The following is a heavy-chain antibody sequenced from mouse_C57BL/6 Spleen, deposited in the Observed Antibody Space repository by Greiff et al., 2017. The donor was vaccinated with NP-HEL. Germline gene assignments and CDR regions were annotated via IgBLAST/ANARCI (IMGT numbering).Heavy chain of an antibody. V-gene: IGHV1-82*01. Sequence: QVQLKESGPELVKPGASVKISCKASGYAFSSSWMNWVKQRPGKGLEWIGRIYPGDGDTNYNGKFKGKATLTADKSSSTAYMQLSSLTSEDSAVYFCARCPALRYPYYCDYWGQGTTLTVSS. J-gene: IGHJ2*01. CDR2: IYPGDGDT. CDR1: GYAFSSSW. D-gene: IGHD1-1*01. CDR3: ARCPALRYPYYCDY.